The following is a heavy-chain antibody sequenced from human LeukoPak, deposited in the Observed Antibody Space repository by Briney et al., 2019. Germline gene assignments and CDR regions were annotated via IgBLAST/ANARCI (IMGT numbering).Heavy chain of an antibody. V-gene: IGHV3-53*01. CDR3: ARDVGDEGNY. CDR1: GFTVSSNY. CDR2: IYSGGST. J-gene: IGHJ4*02. D-gene: IGHD3-16*01. Sequence: PGGSLRLSCAASGFTVSSNYMSRVRQAPGKGLEWVSVIYSGGSTYYADSVKGRFTISRDNSKNTLYLQMSSLRTADTAVYYCARDVGDEGNYWGQGTLVTVSS.